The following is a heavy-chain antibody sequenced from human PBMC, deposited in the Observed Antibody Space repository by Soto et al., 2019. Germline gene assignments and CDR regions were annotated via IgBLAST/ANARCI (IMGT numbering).Heavy chain of an antibody. CDR3: ASNGGYDYYYYGMDV. J-gene: IGHJ6*02. Sequence: LRLSCAASGFTFSSYAMHWVRQAPGKGLEWVAVISYDGSNKYYADSVKGRFTISRDNSKNTLYLQMNSLRAEDTAVYYCASNGGYDYYYYGMDVWGQGTTVTVSS. CDR2: ISYDGSNK. CDR1: GFTFSSYA. D-gene: IGHD5-12*01. V-gene: IGHV3-30-3*01.